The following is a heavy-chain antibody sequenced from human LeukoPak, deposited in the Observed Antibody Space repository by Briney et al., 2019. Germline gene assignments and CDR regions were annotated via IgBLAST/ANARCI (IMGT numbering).Heavy chain of an antibody. V-gene: IGHV4-34*01. Sequence: SEALSLTCAVYGGSFSGYYWSWIRQPPGKGLEWIGEINHSGSTNYNPSLKSRVTISVDTSKNQFSLKLSSVTAADTAVYYCARDSSGFDYWGQGTLVTVSS. D-gene: IGHD3-22*01. CDR2: INHSGST. CDR3: ARDSSGFDY. J-gene: IGHJ4*02. CDR1: GGSFSGYY.